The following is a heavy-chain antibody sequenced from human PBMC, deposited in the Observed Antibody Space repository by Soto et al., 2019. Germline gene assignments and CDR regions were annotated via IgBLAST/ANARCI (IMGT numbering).Heavy chain of an antibody. D-gene: IGHD2-15*01. V-gene: IGHV1-3*01. CDR1: GYTFTSYA. Sequence: ASVKVSCKASGYTFTSYAMHWVRQAPGQRLEWMGWINAGNGNTKYSQKFRGRVTIIRDTSASTAYMELSSLRSEDTAVYYCARFGLGLDIVVVVAADDAFDIWGQGTMVTVSS. J-gene: IGHJ3*02. CDR3: ARFGLGLDIVVVVAADDAFDI. CDR2: INAGNGNT.